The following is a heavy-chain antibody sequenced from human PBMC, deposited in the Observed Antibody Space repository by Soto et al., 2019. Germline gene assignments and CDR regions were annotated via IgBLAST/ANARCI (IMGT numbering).Heavy chain of an antibody. CDR3: TRVLGYTFEPGKTRYYAMDV. D-gene: IGHD5-18*01. CDR1: GGTFSKDA. J-gene: IGHJ6*02. Sequence: QVQLVQSGAEVKKPGSSVTVSCKTSGGTFSKDAINWVRQAPGQGLEWMGLLIPVFGSPIYAQKFQGRIRITADESTSTALMALSSLRSEDTAVYYCTRVLGYTFEPGKTRYYAMDVWGQGTTVSVSS. V-gene: IGHV1-69*01. CDR2: LIPVFGSP.